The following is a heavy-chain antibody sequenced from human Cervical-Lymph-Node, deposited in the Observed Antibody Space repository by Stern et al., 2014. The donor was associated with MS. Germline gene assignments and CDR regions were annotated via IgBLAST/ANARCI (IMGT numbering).Heavy chain of an antibody. V-gene: IGHV3-23*04. CDR1: GFTFNKYA. CDR3: AKQYFDSSGYSYYYGMDV. J-gene: IGHJ6*02. D-gene: IGHD3-22*01. Sequence: EVQLVESGGDLVQPGGSLRLSCAASGFTFNKYAMNWVRQAPGKGLEWVSTISGSGGSIYYADSVKGRFTISRDKSENTLYLQMHSLRAEDTAIYYCAKQYFDSSGYSYYYGMDVWGQGTTVTVSS. CDR2: ISGSGGSI.